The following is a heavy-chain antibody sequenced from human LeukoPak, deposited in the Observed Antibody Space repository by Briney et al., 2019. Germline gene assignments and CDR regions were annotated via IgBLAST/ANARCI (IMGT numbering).Heavy chain of an antibody. D-gene: IGHD3-3*01. V-gene: IGHV4-59*04. Sequence: SETLSLTCTVSGGSISSYYWSWIRQPPGKGLEWIGYIYHSGSTYYNPSLKSRVTISVDRSKNQFYLKLSSVTAADTAVYYCAGGDTIFGVVSFDYWGQGTLVIVSS. CDR2: IYHSGST. CDR3: AGGDTIFGVVSFDY. J-gene: IGHJ4*02. CDR1: GGSISSYY.